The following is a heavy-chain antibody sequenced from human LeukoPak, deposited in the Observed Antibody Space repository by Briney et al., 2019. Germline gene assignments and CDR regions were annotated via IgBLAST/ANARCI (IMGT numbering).Heavy chain of an antibody. J-gene: IGHJ6*03. Sequence: SETLSLTCTVSGGSISSYYRSWIRQPPGKGLEWIGYIYYSGSTNYNPSLKSRATISVDTSKNQFSLKLSSVTAADTAVYYCARAASTGYYYYYMDVWGKGTTVTVSS. CDR1: GGSISSYY. CDR3: ARAASTGYYYYYMDV. D-gene: IGHD1-14*01. CDR2: IYYSGST. V-gene: IGHV4-59*01.